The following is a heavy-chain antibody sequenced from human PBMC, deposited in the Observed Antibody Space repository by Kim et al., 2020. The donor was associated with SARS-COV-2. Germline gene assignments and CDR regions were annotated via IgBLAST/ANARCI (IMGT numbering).Heavy chain of an antibody. D-gene: IGHD2-15*01. J-gene: IGHJ6*02. V-gene: IGHV1-3*01. Sequence: ASVKVSCKASGYTFTSYAMHWVRQAPGQRLEWMGWINAGNGNTKYSQKFQGRVTITRDTSASTAYMELSSLRSEDTAVYYCARDPTAVGYCSGGSCYSGGLSSRYYGMDVWGQGTTVTVSS. CDR2: INAGNGNT. CDR3: ARDPTAVGYCSGGSCYSGGLSSRYYGMDV. CDR1: GYTFTSYA.